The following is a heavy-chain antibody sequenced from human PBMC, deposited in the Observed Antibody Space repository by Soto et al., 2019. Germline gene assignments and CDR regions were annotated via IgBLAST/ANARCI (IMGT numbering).Heavy chain of an antibody. CDR3: ARGEQQLVLYYYYYYMDV. CDR2: IWYDGSNK. J-gene: IGHJ6*03. Sequence: PGGSLRLSCAASGFTFSSYGMHWVRQAPGKGLEWVAVIWYDGSNKYYADSVKGRFTISRDNSKNTLYLQMNSLRAEDTAVYYCARGEQQLVLYYYYYYMDVWGRGTTVTVSS. D-gene: IGHD6-13*01. CDR1: GFTFSSYG. V-gene: IGHV3-33*01.